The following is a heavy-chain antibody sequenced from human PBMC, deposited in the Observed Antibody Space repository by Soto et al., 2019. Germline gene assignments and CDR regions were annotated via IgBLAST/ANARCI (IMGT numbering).Heavy chain of an antibody. CDR1: GYTFNSYG. CDR3: GRWRSWGARAFDN. V-gene: IGHV1-18*01. CDR2: ISSYNGHT. Sequence: QVQLVQSGGEVTRPGASVRVSCKASGYTFNSYGISWVRQAPGQGLEWMGWISSYNGHTDYARKFQGRVAMTTDISTKTVSMELRDLGSDDTAVYYCGRWRSWGARAFDNWGQGTLVTVSS. D-gene: IGHD3-16*01. J-gene: IGHJ4*02.